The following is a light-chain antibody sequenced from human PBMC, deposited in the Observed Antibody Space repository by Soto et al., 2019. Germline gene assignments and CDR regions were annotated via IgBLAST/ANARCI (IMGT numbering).Light chain of an antibody. Sequence: EIVMTQSPATLSVSPGERATLSCRASQSVSSNLAWYQQKPGQAPRLLIYGASTRATGIPARFSGSGSGTEFTLTLSSLQSEDFAVYYCQQYNIWPRTFGQGTKVEIK. V-gene: IGKV3-15*01. CDR3: QQYNIWPRT. CDR1: QSVSSN. CDR2: GAS. J-gene: IGKJ1*01.